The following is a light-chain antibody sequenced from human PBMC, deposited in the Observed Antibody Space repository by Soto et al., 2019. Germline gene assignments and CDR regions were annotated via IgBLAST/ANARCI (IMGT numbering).Light chain of an antibody. J-gene: IGKJ1*01. CDR1: QSVSSSY. V-gene: IGKV3-20*01. Sequence: EIVLTQSPGTLPLSPGERATLSCRASQSVSSSYLAWYQQKPGQAPRLLIYGASNRATGIPDRFSGSGSGTDFTLTISRLEPEDFAVDYCQQYGTSPTFGQGTKVEIK. CDR3: QQYGTSPT. CDR2: GAS.